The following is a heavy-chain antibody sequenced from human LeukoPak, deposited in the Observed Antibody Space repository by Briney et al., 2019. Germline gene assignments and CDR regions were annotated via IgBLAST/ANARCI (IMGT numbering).Heavy chain of an antibody. CDR3: AASPYCTSDNCYRFYNGTDASDI. V-gene: IGHV4-4*08. CDR2: IYTIGST. CDR1: GDSISNYY. Sequence: SGTLSLTCTVSGDSISNYYWSWVRQPPGKGLVWIGYIYTIGSTNYTPSLQTRLTISVDTSKNQFSLKLSSVTSANTAVYYCAASPYCTSDNCYRFYNGTDASDIWGQGTTVTASS. D-gene: IGHD2-2*01. J-gene: IGHJ3*02.